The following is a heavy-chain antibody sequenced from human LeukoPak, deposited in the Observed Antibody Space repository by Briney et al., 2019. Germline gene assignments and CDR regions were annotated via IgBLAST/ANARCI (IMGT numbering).Heavy chain of an antibody. J-gene: IGHJ4*02. CDR2: ISPIFGPP. CDR1: GGTFSIYA. Sequence: ASVKVSCKASGGTFSIYAMNWVRQAPGQGLEWMGRISPIFGPPTYAQEFQGRITIITDQSTTMAYMELSSLRSEDTAVYYCAREVQPHCSTTSCSGNYWGQGTLVTVSS. V-gene: IGHV1-69*05. D-gene: IGHD2-2*01. CDR3: AREVQPHCSTTSCSGNY.